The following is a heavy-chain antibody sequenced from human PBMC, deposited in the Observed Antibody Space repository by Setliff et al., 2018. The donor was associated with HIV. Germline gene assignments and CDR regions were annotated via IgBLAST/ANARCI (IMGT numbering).Heavy chain of an antibody. D-gene: IGHD3-10*01. CDR1: GFTLSNAG. J-gene: IGHJ4*02. CDR3: NTAVEQNWSGSGNENH. Sequence: GGSLRLSCAASGFTLSNAGRSWVRQAPGKGLEWVGRIKSKTDGGTTDYAAPVEGRFTISRDDSRSTLYLQMNSLITEHKALYYCNTAVEQNWSGSGNENHWGQGTLVTVSS. V-gene: IGHV3-15*01. CDR2: IKSKTDGGTT.